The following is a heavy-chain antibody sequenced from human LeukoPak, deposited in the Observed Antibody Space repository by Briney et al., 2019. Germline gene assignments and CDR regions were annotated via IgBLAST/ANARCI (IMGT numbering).Heavy chain of an antibody. J-gene: IGHJ4*02. D-gene: IGHD3-22*01. CDR3: APEPMDHYDSSGYSTIDY. V-gene: IGHV3-23*01. CDR1: GFTFSSYA. Sequence: GGSLRLSCAASGFTFSSYAMSWVRQAPGKGLEWVSAISGSGGSTYYADSVKGRFTISRDNSKNTLYLQMNSLRAEDTAVYYCAPEPMDHYDSSGYSTIDYWGQGTLVTVSS. CDR2: ISGSGGST.